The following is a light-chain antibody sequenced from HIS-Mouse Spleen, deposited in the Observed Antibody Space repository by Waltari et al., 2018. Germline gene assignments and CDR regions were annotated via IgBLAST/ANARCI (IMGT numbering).Light chain of an antibody. J-gene: IGLJ2*01. CDR1: KLGYKS. V-gene: IGLV3-1*01. Sequence: SYELTQPPSVSVSPGQTASITCPGDKLGYKSACRYQQKPGQSPELVIYQDSKRPSGIPERFSGSNSGNTATLTISGTQAMDEADYYCQAWDSSTANVVFGGGTKLTVL. CDR2: QDS. CDR3: QAWDSSTANVV.